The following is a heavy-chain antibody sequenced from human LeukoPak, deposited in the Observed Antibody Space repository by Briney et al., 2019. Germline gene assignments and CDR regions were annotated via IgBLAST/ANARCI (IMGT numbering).Heavy chain of an antibody. CDR3: TRRPYSSSWYYFDY. Sequence: YISSSGSIQHYADSVEGRFTISRDNAKNSLYLQMSSLRVEDTAVYHCTRRPYSSSWYYFDYWGQGTLVTVSS. D-gene: IGHD6-13*01. J-gene: IGHJ4*02. V-gene: IGHV3-11*04. CDR2: ISSSGSIQ.